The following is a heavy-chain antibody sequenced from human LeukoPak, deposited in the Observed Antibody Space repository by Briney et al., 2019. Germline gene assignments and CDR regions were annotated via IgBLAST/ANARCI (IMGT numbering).Heavy chain of an antibody. CDR2: IYTSGST. V-gene: IGHV4-61*02. CDR1: GVSIGSSSYY. Sequence: SETLSLTCTVSGVSIGSSSYYWSWIRQPAGKGLEWIGRIYTSGSTNYNPSLKSRVTISVDTSKNQFSLKLSSVTAADTAVYYCARTPIYYFDNSGYYNWGQGTLVTVSS. CDR3: ARTPIYYFDNSGYYN. J-gene: IGHJ4*02. D-gene: IGHD3-22*01.